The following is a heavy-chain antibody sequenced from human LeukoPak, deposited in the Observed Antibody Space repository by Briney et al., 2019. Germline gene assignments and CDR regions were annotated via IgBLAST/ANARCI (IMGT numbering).Heavy chain of an antibody. CDR1: GYSFTTSG. D-gene: IGHD2-2*01. CDR3: ARDAGVVVVPAAPVL. J-gene: IGHJ4*02. Sequence: ASVKVSCKTSGYSFTTSGISWVRQAPGQGLERMGWISVYNGNTNYAQKLQGRVTMTTDTSTNTAYMELRSLRSDDTAVYYCARDAGVVVVPAAPVLWGQGTLVTVSS. V-gene: IGHV1-18*01. CDR2: ISVYNGNT.